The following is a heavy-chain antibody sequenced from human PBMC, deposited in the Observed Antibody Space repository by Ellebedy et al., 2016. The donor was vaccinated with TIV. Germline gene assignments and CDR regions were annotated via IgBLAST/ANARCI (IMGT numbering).Heavy chain of an antibody. V-gene: IGHV4-34*09. CDR3: ARTSEWNGRFDP. D-gene: IGHD1-1*01. J-gene: IGHJ5*02. CDR2: INHSGST. Sequence: SETLSLTXAVYGGSFSGYYWSWIRQPPGKGLEWIGEINHSGSTNYNPSLKSRVTISVDTSKNQFSLKLSSVTAADTAVYYCARTSEWNGRFDPWGQGTLVTVSS. CDR1: GGSFSGYY.